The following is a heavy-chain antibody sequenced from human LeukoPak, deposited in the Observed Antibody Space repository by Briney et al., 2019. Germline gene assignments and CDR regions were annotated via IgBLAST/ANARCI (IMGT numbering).Heavy chain of an antibody. V-gene: IGHV1-69*04. CDR1: GGTFSSYA. J-gene: IGHJ4*02. CDR2: IIPILGIA. CDR3: ATESSSPLSLVVY. D-gene: IGHD6-13*01. Sequence: SVKVSFKASGGTFSSYAISWVRQAPGQGLEWMGRIIPILGIANYAQKFQGRVTITADKSTSTAYMELSSLRSEDTAVYYCATESSSPLSLVVYWGQGTLVTVSS.